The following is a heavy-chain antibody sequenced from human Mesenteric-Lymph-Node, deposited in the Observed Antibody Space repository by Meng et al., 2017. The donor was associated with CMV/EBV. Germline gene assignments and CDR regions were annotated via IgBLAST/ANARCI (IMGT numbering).Heavy chain of an antibody. CDR2: IIPILGIA. CDR3: ARDKIYDFWSGYSEVDDAFDI. Sequence: SVKVSCKASGGTFSSYTISWVRQAPGQGLEWMGRIIPILGIANYAQKFQGRVTITADKSTSTAYMELSSLRSEDTAVYYCARDKIYDFWSGYSEVDDAFDIWGQGTMVTVSS. V-gene: IGHV1-69*04. CDR1: GGTFSSYT. J-gene: IGHJ3*02. D-gene: IGHD3-3*01.